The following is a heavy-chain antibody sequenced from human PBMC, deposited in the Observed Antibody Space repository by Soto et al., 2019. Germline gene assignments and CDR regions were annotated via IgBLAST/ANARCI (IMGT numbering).Heavy chain of an antibody. CDR3: ARPPYYYDSSGYYTPHFDY. CDR1: VFTFINYA. D-gene: IGHD3-22*01. V-gene: IGHV3-30-3*01. CDR2: ISYDGSNT. J-gene: IGHJ4*02. Sequence: QPGWSLRLSCASSVFTFINYAMHWVRQAPGKGLVWVAVISYDGSNTYYADSVKGRFTISRDNSKNTLYLQMTSLRVEDTAVYYCARPPYYYDSSGYYTPHFDYWGQGTLVTVSS.